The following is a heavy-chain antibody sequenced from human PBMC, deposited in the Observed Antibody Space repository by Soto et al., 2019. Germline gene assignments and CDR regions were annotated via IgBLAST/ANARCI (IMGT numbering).Heavy chain of an antibody. D-gene: IGHD2-21*02. Sequence: SVKVSCKAAGGTFSSYAISCGRQAPGQGLEWMGGIIPIFGTANYAQKFQGRVTITADESTSTAYMELSSLRSEDTAVYYCARDGEYCGGDCYFDYWGQGTLVTVSS. V-gene: IGHV1-69*13. CDR2: IIPIFGTA. CDR1: GGTFSSYA. J-gene: IGHJ4*02. CDR3: ARDGEYCGGDCYFDY.